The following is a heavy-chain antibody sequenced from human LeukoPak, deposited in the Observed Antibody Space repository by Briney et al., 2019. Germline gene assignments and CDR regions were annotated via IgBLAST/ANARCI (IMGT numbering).Heavy chain of an antibody. V-gene: IGHV1-2*02. CDR1: GYTFTGYY. J-gene: IGHJ6*03. CDR3: SRSGGGPDLYDFWSGYYGYYYMDV. D-gene: IGHD3-3*01. CDR2: INPNSGGT. Sequence: ASVKVSCKASGYTFTGYYMHWVRQAPGQGLEWMGWINPNSGGTNYAQKFQGRVTMTRDTSISTAYMELSRLRSDDTAVYYCSRSGGGPDLYDFWSGYYGYYYMDVWGKGTTVTVSS.